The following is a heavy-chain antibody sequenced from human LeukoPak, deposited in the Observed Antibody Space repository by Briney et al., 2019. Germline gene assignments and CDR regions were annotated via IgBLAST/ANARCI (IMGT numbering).Heavy chain of an antibody. CDR3: AREDYYNSGGYYLDY. D-gene: IGHD3-22*01. V-gene: IGHV4-38-2*02. CDR2: IYHSGSA. J-gene: IGHJ4*02. CDR1: GYSISRGYS. Sequence: PSETLSLTCTVSGYSISRGYSWGWIRQPPGKGLEWIGNIYHSGSANYSPSLKSRVTISVDTSKNQFSLKLSSVTAADTAVYFCAREDYYNSGGYYLDYWGQGTLVTVSS.